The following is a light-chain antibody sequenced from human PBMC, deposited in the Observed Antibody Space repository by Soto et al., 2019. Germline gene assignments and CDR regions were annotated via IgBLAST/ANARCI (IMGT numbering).Light chain of an antibody. J-gene: IGLJ1*01. Sequence: QSVLTQPASVSGSPGQSITISCTGTSSDVGGYNYVSWYQQHPGKVPKLMIHDVSDRPSGVSNRFSGSKSGNTASLTISGLQAEDEADYYCSSYTSSSTQVFGTGTKLTVL. CDR3: SSYTSSSTQV. CDR1: SSDVGGYNY. CDR2: DVS. V-gene: IGLV2-14*01.